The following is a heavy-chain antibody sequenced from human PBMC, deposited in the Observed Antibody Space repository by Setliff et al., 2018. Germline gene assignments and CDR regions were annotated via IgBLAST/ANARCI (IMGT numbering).Heavy chain of an antibody. D-gene: IGHD5-12*01. CDR1: GFTFSSFA. CDR2: LYSTDSST. Sequence: PGGSLRLSCAASGFTFSSFAMSWVRQAPGKGLEWVSVLYSTDSSTYYADSVKGRFTISRDNSKNTLYLQMSSLRAEDTAVYYCAKMAGGFYYYMHVWGKGTTVTVSS. J-gene: IGHJ6*03. V-gene: IGHV3-23*03. CDR3: AKMAGGFYYYMHV.